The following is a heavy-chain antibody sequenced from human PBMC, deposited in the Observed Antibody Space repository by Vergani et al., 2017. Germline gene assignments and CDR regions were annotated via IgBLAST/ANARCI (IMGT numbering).Heavy chain of an antibody. J-gene: IGHJ6*03. CDR2: ISAYNGNT. D-gene: IGHD2-2*02. CDR3: AGVDIVVVPATIGYYYYMDV. Sequence: QVQLVQSGAEVMKPGASVKVSCKASGYTFTSYGISWVRQAPGQGLEWMGWISAYNGNTNYAQKLQGRVTMTTDTSTSTAYMELRRLRSDDTAVYYCAGVDIVVVPATIGYYYYMDVGGEGSTVTVSS. V-gene: IGHV1-18*01. CDR1: GYTFTSYG.